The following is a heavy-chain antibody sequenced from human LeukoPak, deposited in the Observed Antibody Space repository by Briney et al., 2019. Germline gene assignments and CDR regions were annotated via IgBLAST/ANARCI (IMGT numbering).Heavy chain of an antibody. CDR1: GFTFSSYA. CDR2: ISGSGGST. V-gene: IGHV3-23*01. Sequence: GGSLRLSCAASGFTFSSYAMSWVRQAPGKGLEWVSAISGSGGSTYYADSVKGRFTISRDNSKNTLYLQMNSLRAEDTAVYYCAKDGREYCSGGSRYAQGFDYWGQGTLVTVSS. D-gene: IGHD2-15*01. J-gene: IGHJ4*02. CDR3: AKDGREYCSGGSRYAQGFDY.